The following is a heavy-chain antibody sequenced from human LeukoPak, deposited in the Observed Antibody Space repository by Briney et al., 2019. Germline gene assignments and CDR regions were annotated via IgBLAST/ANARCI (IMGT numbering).Heavy chain of an antibody. CDR2: ISNSGVRT. D-gene: IGHD3-9*01. Sequence: GGSLRLSCAASGFTFSSYAMRWVRQAPGKGLEWVSIISNSGVRTYYADSVKGRFTISRDNSRNIVYLQMHSLRAEDTAIYYCAKDFSSEDDRYYYYGLDVWGQGTTVTVSS. J-gene: IGHJ6*02. CDR1: GFTFSSYA. CDR3: AKDFSSEDDRYYYYGLDV. V-gene: IGHV3-23*01.